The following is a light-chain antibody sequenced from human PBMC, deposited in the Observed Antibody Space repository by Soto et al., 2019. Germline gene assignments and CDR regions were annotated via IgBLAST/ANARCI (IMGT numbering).Light chain of an antibody. V-gene: IGKV1-5*03. CDR1: QTISSW. CDR2: KAS. CDR3: QQYNTYSWT. J-gene: IGKJ1*01. Sequence: DIQMTQSPSTLSASVGDRVTITCRASQTISSWLAWYQQKPGKAPNLLIYKASTLESGVPSRFRGSGSGTEFPLTISSLQPDDFATYYCQQYNTYSWTFGQGTKVEI.